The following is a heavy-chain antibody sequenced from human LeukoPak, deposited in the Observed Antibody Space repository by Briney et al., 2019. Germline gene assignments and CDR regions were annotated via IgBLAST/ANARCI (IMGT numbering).Heavy chain of an antibody. J-gene: IGHJ4*02. V-gene: IGHV3-33*08. Sequence: GGSLRLSCAASGFTFSSYAMHWVRQAPGKGLEWVAVIWYDGSNKYYADSVKGRFTISRDNSKNTLYLQMNSLRAEDTAVYYCARDLGLERLFDYWGQGTLVTVSS. CDR2: IWYDGSNK. D-gene: IGHD1-1*01. CDR1: GFTFSSYA. CDR3: ARDLGLERLFDY.